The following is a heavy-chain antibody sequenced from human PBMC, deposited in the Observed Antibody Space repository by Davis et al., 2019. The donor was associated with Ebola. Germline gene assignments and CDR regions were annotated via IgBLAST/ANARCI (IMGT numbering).Heavy chain of an antibody. CDR3: SRRTLETAPV. J-gene: IGHJ6*02. CDR2: ISTSGST. Sequence: PSETLSLTCTVSGGSISSYYWSWIRQPAGKGLEWIGRISTSGSTNYNPSLKSRVTMSVDTSKNQFSLRLSSVTAADSAVYYCSRRTLETAPVWGQGTTVNVSS. D-gene: IGHD2-21*02. CDR1: GGSISSYY. V-gene: IGHV4-4*07.